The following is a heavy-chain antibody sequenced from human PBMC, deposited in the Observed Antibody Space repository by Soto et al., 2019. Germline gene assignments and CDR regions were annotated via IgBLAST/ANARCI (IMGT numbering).Heavy chain of an antibody. D-gene: IGHD5-12*01. CDR1: GGSISSYY. J-gene: IGHJ4*02. Sequence: SETLSLTCTVSGGSISSYYWSWIRQPPGKGLEWIGYIYYSGSTNYNPSLKSRVTISVDTSKNQFSLKLSSVTAADTAVYYCARSRRGYVPYFDYWGQGTLVTVSS. CDR2: IYYSGST. CDR3: ARSRRGYVPYFDY. V-gene: IGHV4-59*08.